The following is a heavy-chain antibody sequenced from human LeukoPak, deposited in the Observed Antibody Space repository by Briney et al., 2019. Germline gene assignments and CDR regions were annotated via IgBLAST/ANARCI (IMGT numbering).Heavy chain of an antibody. J-gene: IGHJ6*03. CDR3: TSPPHSSSWQVGYYYYYMDV. CDR1: GFTFSSYW. V-gene: IGHV3-7*03. CDR2: IKQDGSEK. Sequence: GGSLRLSCAASGFTFSSYWMSWVRQAPGKGLEWVANIKQDGSEKYYVDSVKGRFTISRDNARNSLYLQMNSLKTEDTAVYYCTSPPHSSSWQVGYYYYYMDVWGKGTTVTVSS. D-gene: IGHD6-13*01.